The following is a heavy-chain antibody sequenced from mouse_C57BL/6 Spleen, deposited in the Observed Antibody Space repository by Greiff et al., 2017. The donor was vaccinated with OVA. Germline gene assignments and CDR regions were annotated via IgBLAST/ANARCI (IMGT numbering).Heavy chain of an antibody. Sequence: QVQLQQPGAELVMPGASVKLSCKASGYTFTSYWMHWVQQRPGQGLEWIGEIDPSDSYTNYNQKFKGKSTLTVDKSSSPAYMQLSSQTSEDAADYYGARGSTSSGYNYFDYWGQGTTLTVSS. CDR1: GYTFTSYW. J-gene: IGHJ2*01. CDR2: IDPSDSYT. CDR3: ARGSTSSGYNYFDY. V-gene: IGHV1-69*01. D-gene: IGHD3-2*02.